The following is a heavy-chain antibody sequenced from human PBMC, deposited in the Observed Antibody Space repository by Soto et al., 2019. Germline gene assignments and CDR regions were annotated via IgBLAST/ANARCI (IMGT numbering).Heavy chain of an antibody. CDR3: AKDQTFMVTAVWDI. Sequence: LMESGGGLVQPGRSLRLSCAASGFTFTNYAIHWVRQAPGKGLEWVALISSDGNNKHYADSVKGRFLISRDNSMNTVYLQLNNLRGGDTAIYYCAKDQTFMVTAVWDIWGQGTTVTVSS. V-gene: IGHV3-30*18. CDR2: ISSDGNNK. CDR1: GFTFTNYA. D-gene: IGHD2-21*02. J-gene: IGHJ6*02.